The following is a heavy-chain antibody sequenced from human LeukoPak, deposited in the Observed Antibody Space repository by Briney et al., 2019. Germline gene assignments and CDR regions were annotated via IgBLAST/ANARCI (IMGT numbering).Heavy chain of an antibody. D-gene: IGHD4-17*01. Sequence: PGGSLRLSCAASGFTFSSYWMHWVRQAPGKGLVWVSRINSDGSSTSYADSVKGRFTISRGNAKNTLYLQMNSLRAEDTAVYYCASDRGLPHRHFDYWGQGTLVTVSS. V-gene: IGHV3-74*01. CDR1: GFTFSSYW. CDR2: INSDGSST. J-gene: IGHJ4*02. CDR3: ASDRGLPHRHFDY.